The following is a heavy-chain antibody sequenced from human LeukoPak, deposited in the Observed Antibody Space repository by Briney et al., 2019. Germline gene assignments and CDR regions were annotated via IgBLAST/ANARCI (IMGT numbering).Heavy chain of an antibody. V-gene: IGHV1-2*06. CDR3: ARDLTGGIAAAGDWFDP. D-gene: IGHD6-13*01. J-gene: IGHJ5*02. CDR1: GYTFSGYY. Sequence: GASVKVSCKASGYTFSGYYIHWVRQAPGQGLEWTGRINPDSGDTNYVRKFLGRVTMTRDTSISTAYLEVSSLRPDDTAMYYCARDLTGGIAAAGDWFDPWGQGTLVTVSS. CDR2: INPDSGDT.